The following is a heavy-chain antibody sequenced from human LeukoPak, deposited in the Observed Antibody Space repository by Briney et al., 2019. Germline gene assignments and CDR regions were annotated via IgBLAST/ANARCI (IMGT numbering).Heavy chain of an antibody. V-gene: IGHV4-59*01. CDR1: GGSISSYY. Sequence: NPSETLSLTCTVSGGSISSYYWSWIRQPPGKGLXXXXXXYYSGSTNYNPSLKSRVTISVDTSKNQFSLKLSSVTAADTAVYYCARATSGIAAAGQLYFDYWGQGTLVTVSS. J-gene: IGHJ4*02. D-gene: IGHD6-13*01. CDR3: ARATSGIAAAGQLYFDY. CDR2: XYYSGST.